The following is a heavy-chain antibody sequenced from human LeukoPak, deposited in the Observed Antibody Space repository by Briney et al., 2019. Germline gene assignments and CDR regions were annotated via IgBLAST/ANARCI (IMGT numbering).Heavy chain of an antibody. D-gene: IGHD6-13*01. V-gene: IGHV4-59*12. CDR1: GGSFGSYY. J-gene: IGHJ3*02. CDR2: ICYSGST. Sequence: SETLSLTCTVSGGSFGSYYWSWIRQPPGKGLEWIGYICYSGSTNYTPSPKSRVTISVDSSNNQFSLKLRIVTAADTAVNYCARPRSSSWEDAFDTWGQGTMVTVSS. CDR3: ARPRSSSWEDAFDT.